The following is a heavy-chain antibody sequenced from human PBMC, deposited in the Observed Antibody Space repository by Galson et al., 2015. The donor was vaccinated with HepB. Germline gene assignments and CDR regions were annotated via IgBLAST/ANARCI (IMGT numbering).Heavy chain of an antibody. Sequence: SLRLSCAASGFTFSSYAMHWVRQAPGKGLEWVAVISYDGSNKYYADSVKGRFTISRDNSKNTLYLQMNSLRAEDTAVYYCARDLRLVAGTFYGMDVWGQGTTVTVSS. CDR2: ISYDGSNK. CDR1: GFTFSSYA. J-gene: IGHJ6*02. CDR3: ARDLRLVAGTFYGMDV. D-gene: IGHD6-19*01. V-gene: IGHV3-30*04.